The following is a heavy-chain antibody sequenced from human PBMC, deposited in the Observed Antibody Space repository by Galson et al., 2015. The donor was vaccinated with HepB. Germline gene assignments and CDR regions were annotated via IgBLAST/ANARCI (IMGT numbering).Heavy chain of an antibody. CDR3: ARDQVAYDFWSGYYSHGMDV. CDR1: GFTFSDYY. CDR2: ISSSSSYT. D-gene: IGHD3-3*01. Sequence: SLRLSCAASGFTFSDYYMSWIRQAPGKGLEWVSYISSSSSYTNYADSVKGRFTVSRDNAKNSLYLQMNSLRAEDTAVYYCARDQVAYDFWSGYYSHGMDVWGQGTTVTVSS. V-gene: IGHV3-11*05. J-gene: IGHJ6*02.